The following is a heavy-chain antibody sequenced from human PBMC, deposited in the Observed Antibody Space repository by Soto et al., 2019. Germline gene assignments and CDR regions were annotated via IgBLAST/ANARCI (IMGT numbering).Heavy chain of an antibody. D-gene: IGHD6-13*01. CDR3: ARDRFASSWSYFDY. Sequence: GGSLRLSCAASGLTFSSYWMHWVRQAPGKGLVWVSRINSDGSSTIYADSVKGRFTISRDNSKNTLYLQMNSLRAEDTAVYYCARDRFASSWSYFDYWGQGTPVTVSS. J-gene: IGHJ4*02. CDR1: GLTFSSYW. CDR2: INSDGSST. V-gene: IGHV3-74*01.